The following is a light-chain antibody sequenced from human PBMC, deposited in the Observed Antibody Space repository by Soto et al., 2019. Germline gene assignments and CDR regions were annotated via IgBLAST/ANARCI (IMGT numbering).Light chain of an antibody. CDR2: GAS. Sequence: EVVMTQSPATLSVSPGERATLSCRASQSVNNNLAWYQQRPGQAPTLLISGASTRAAGIPDRFSGSGSGTEFTLSISSLQFEDGAVYYCQQYNNWPPWTFGQGTKVEIK. CDR3: QQYNNWPPWT. J-gene: IGKJ1*01. CDR1: QSVNNN. V-gene: IGKV3-15*01.